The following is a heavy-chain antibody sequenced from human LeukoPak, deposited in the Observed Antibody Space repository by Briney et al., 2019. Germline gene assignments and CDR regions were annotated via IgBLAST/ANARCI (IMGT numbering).Heavy chain of an antibody. CDR1: GGTFSSYA. CDR2: IIPIFGTA. V-gene: IGHV1-69*06. J-gene: IGHJ4*02. D-gene: IGHD4-17*01. Sequence: SVKVSCKASGGTFSSYAISWVRQAPGQGLEWMGGIIPIFGTANYAQKFQGRVTITADKSTSTAYMELSSLRSEDTAVYYCARHDYAPLSHFDYWGQGTLVTVSS. CDR3: ARHDYAPLSHFDY.